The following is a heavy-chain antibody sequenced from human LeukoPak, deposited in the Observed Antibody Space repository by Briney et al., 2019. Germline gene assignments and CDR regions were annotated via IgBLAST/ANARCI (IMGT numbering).Heavy chain of an antibody. D-gene: IGHD3-22*01. Sequence: ASVKVSCKASGYTFTSYYMHWVRQAPGQGLEWMGIINPSGGSTSYAQKFQGRVTMTRDMSTSTVYMELSSLRSEDTAVYYCARSYDSSGYYYVSFDYWGQGTLVTVSS. CDR1: GYTFTSYY. CDR3: ARSYDSSGYYYVSFDY. CDR2: INPSGGST. V-gene: IGHV1-46*01. J-gene: IGHJ4*02.